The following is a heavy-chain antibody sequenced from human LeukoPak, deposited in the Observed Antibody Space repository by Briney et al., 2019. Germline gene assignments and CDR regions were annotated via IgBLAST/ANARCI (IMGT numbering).Heavy chain of an antibody. V-gene: IGHV3-21*01. D-gene: IGHD3-10*01. Sequence: GGSLRLSCAASGFTFSSYSMHWVRQPPGKGLEWVSSISSSSTYIYYADSVKGRFTISRDNPKNSLSLQMNSLRAEDTAVYYCARDRGFGELGLDIWGQGTMVTVSS. J-gene: IGHJ3*02. CDR2: ISSSSTYI. CDR1: GFTFSSYS. CDR3: ARDRGFGELGLDI.